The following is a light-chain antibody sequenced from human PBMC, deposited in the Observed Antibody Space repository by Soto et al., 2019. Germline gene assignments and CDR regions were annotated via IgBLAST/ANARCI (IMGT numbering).Light chain of an antibody. CDR2: EVT. CDR1: SSDIGGYNY. J-gene: IGLJ1*01. CDR3: SSYTSSSTQV. V-gene: IGLV2-14*01. Sequence: QSALAQPASVSGSPGQSITISCTGTSSDIGGYNYVSWYQQHPGEAPKVMIYEVTNRPSGVSNRFSGSKSGNTASLTISGLQAEDEADYYCSSYTSSSTQVFGTGTKVTVL.